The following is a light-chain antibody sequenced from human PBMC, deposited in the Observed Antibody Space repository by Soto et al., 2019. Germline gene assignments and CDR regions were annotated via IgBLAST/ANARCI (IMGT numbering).Light chain of an antibody. V-gene: IGKV3-20*01. CDR2: GAS. Sequence: EIVLTQSPGTLSLSPGERATLSCRASQSVSSSSLAWYQQKPGQAPRLLIYGASSRATGISDRLSGSGSGTDFSLTISRLEPEDFAVYYCHQRQSWPRTFGQGTKVDI. J-gene: IGKJ1*01. CDR1: QSVSSSS. CDR3: HQRQSWPRT.